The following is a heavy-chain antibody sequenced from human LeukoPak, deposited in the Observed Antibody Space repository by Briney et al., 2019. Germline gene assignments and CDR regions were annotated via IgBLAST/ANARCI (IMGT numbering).Heavy chain of an antibody. V-gene: IGHV3-48*02. D-gene: IGHD7-27*01. J-gene: IGHJ3*01. CDR1: AFTFSDYS. Sequence: GGSLRLSCAASAFTFSDYSMNWVRQAPGKGLEWISYIDTSSSTMYYADSVMGRFTISRDNAKESLYPQMNSLRDEDTAVYYCAREDDSWGPNNLDLWGQGTMVTVSS. CDR2: IDTSSSTM. CDR3: AREDDSWGPNNLDL.